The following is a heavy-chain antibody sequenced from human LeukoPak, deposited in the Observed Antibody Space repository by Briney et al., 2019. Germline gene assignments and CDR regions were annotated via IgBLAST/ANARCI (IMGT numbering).Heavy chain of an antibody. CDR3: ARAYGSGSYESYYYYMDV. J-gene: IGHJ6*03. V-gene: IGHV1-46*01. Sequence: GASVKVSCKASGYTFTSYYMHWVRQAPGQGIEWMGIINPSGGSTSYAQKFQGRVTMTTDTSTSTAYMELRSLRSDDTAVYYCARAYGSGSYESYYYYMDVWGKGTTVTISS. CDR1: GYTFTSYY. D-gene: IGHD3-10*01. CDR2: INPSGGST.